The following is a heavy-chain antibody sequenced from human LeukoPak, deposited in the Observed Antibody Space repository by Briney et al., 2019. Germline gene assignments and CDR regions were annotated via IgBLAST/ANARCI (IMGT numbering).Heavy chain of an antibody. J-gene: IGHJ3*02. V-gene: IGHV4-4*07. CDR1: GVSTTTSF. D-gene: IGHD2-21*02. CDR3: ARGPGALTQETFDM. Sequence: PSETLSLTCTGSGVSTTTSFWSWIRHPAGKGLEWIGRIYTSGSTDYNPSLKSRVSMSLDTSKSQLSLELNSVTAADTAVYFCARGPGALTQETFDMWGQGTLVTVSS. CDR2: IYTSGST.